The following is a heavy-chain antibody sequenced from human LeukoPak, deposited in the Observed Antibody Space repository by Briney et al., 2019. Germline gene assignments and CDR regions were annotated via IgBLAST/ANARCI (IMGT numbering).Heavy chain of an antibody. CDR3: AAALAIAVGGTTPGDY. D-gene: IGHD6-19*01. V-gene: IGHV3-21*06. J-gene: IGHJ4*02. CDR2: ITSSSSDI. CDR1: GFTFSSHY. Sequence: GGSLRLSCAASGFTFSSHYMNWVRQAPGKGLEWVSSITSSSSDIFYADSVKGRFTISRDNAKNSLYLKMNSLRVEDTAVYYCAAALAIAVGGTTPGDYWGQGTLVTVSS.